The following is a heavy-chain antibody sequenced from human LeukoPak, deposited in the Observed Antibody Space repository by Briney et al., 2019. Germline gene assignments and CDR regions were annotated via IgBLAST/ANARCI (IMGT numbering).Heavy chain of an antibody. CDR3: ARDLVGDGPLYSDY. Sequence: ASVKVSCKASGYTFTGYYMHWVRQAPGQGLEWMGWINPNSGATNYAQKFQGRVTMTRDTSISTAYMELSRLTSDDTAVYYCARDLVGDGPLYSDYWGQGTLVTVSS. D-gene: IGHD1-26*01. CDR2: INPNSGAT. V-gene: IGHV1-2*02. J-gene: IGHJ4*02. CDR1: GYTFTGYY.